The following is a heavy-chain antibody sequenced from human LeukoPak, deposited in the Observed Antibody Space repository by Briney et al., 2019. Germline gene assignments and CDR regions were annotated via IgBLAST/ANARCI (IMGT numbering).Heavy chain of an antibody. Sequence: PSETLSLTCTVSGGSISGDYWSWIRQSPGKGLEWIAYIHYSGSTSYNPSLKSRVTISVDTSKNEFSLKLTSVTAADTAVYYCARHSTTDPKVYYYDSSGYYYWRHFDYWGQGTLVTVSS. CDR2: IHYSGST. CDR3: ARHSTTDPKVYYYDSSGYYYWRHFDY. J-gene: IGHJ4*02. D-gene: IGHD3-22*01. CDR1: GGSISGDY. V-gene: IGHV4-59*08.